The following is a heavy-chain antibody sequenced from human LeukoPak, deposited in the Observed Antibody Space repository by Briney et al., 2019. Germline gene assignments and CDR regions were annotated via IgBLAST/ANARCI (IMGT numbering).Heavy chain of an antibody. J-gene: IGHJ4*02. CDR3: ARHPTLRYGPSYYFDY. D-gene: IGHD1-14*01. CDR2: IYYSGST. Sequence: SETLSLTCTVSGGSISSSSYYWGWIRQPPGKGLEWIGSIYYSGSTYYNPSLKSRVTISVDTSKNQFCLKLSSVTAADTAVYYCARHPTLRYGPSYYFDYWGQGTLVTVSS. V-gene: IGHV4-39*01. CDR1: GGSISSSSYY.